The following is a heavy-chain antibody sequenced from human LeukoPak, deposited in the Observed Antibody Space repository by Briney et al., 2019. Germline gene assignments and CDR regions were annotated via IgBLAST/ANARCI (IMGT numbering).Heavy chain of an antibody. CDR3: AKGQSTIATRSFDS. CDR2: ISTNSANT. J-gene: IGHJ4*02. D-gene: IGHD6-6*01. V-gene: IGHV3-23*01. Sequence: GGSLSLSCAASGFPFSTYGMNWVRQAPGKGLEWVSTISTNSANTYYTDSVKGRFTISRDNSKNTLFMQMNSLRAEDTAVYYCAKGQSTIATRSFDSWGQGTLVTVFS. CDR1: GFPFSTYG.